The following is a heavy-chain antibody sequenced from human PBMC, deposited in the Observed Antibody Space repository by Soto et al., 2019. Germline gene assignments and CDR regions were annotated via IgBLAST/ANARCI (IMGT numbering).Heavy chain of an antibody. J-gene: IGHJ4*02. D-gene: IGHD6-19*01. CDR2: VYYTGST. V-gene: IGHV4-59*01. Sequence: SETLSLTCSVSGGSISGSYWSWIRQSPGKGLEWLGYVYYTGSTNYSPPLRSRVSISVDTSKNEFSLRLSSVTAADTAVYFCARSVAVPGAHIDYWGQGTQVTVS. CDR1: GGSISGSY. CDR3: ARSVAVPGAHIDY.